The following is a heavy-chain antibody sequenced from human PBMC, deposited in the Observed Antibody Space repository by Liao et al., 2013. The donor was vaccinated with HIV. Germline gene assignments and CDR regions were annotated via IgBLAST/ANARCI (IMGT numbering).Heavy chain of an antibody. CDR3: VRDRGFFDN. CDR1: GGSISSGSYY. V-gene: IGHV4-61*02. CDR2: IYTSGST. Sequence: QVQLQESGPGLVKPSQTLSLTCTVSGGSISSGSYYWSWIRQPAGKGLEWIGRIYTSGSTNYNPSLKSRVSMSWDSSRSRFSLNLNSFSAADTAVYYCVRDRGFFDNWGQGILVSASS. J-gene: IGHJ4*02. D-gene: IGHD2-15*01.